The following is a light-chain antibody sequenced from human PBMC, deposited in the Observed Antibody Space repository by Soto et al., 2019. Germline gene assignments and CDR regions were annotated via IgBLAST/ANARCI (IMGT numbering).Light chain of an antibody. V-gene: IGKV3-11*01. CDR3: QQRSNWPPVLT. Sequence: EIVLTQSPATLSLSPGERATLSCRASQSVSSYLAWYQQKPGQAPRLLIYDASNRATGIPARFSGSGSGTDFTLTISSLEPEDFAVYYCQQRSNWPPVLTFXGGTKVDIK. J-gene: IGKJ4*01. CDR2: DAS. CDR1: QSVSSY.